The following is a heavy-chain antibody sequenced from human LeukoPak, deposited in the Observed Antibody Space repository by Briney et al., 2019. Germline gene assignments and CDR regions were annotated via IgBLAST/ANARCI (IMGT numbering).Heavy chain of an antibody. V-gene: IGHV4-39*01. CDR1: GGSISSSSYY. CDR2: IYYSGST. Sequence: PSETLSLTRTVSGGSISSSSYYWGWIRQPPGKGLEWIGSIYYSGSTYYNPSLKSRVTISVDTSKNQFSLKLSSVTAADTAVYYCASPYSSSSAFDYWGQGTLVTVSS. CDR3: ASPYSSSSAFDY. D-gene: IGHD6-13*01. J-gene: IGHJ4*02.